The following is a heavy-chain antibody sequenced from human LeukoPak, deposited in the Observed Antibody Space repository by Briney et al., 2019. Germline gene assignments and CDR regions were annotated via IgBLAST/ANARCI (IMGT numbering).Heavy chain of an antibody. CDR3: ARDTYGDYPLDY. V-gene: IGHV1-2*02. D-gene: IGHD4-17*01. CDR2: INPNSGGT. Sequence: ASVKVSCKASGYTFTGYYMHWVRQAPGQGLERMGWINPNSGGTNYAQKFQGRVTMTRDTSISTAYMELSRLRSDDTAVYYCARDTYGDYPLDYWGQGTLVTVSS. CDR1: GYTFTGYY. J-gene: IGHJ4*02.